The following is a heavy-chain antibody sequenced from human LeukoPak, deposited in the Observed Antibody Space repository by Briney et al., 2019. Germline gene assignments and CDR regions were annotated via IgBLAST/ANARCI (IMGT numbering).Heavy chain of an antibody. D-gene: IGHD3-3*01. Sequence: PGGSLRLSCTASGFTFGDYAMSWVRQAPGKGLEWVGFIRSKAYGGTTEYAASVKGRFTISRDDSKSIAYLQMNSLKTEDTAVYYCTREYYDFWSGYHDYWGQGTLVTVSS. CDR3: TREYYDFWSGYHDY. CDR2: IRSKAYGGTT. J-gene: IGHJ4*02. CDR1: GFTFGDYA. V-gene: IGHV3-49*04.